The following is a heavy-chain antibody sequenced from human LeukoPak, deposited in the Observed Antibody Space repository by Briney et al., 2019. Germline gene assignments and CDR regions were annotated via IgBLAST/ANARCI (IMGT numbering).Heavy chain of an antibody. CDR2: INHSGST. CDR3: ARESGVIAAFDY. Sequence: SETLSLTCAVYGGSFSGYCWSWIRQPPGKGLEWIGEINHSGSTNYNPSLKSRVTISVDTSKNQFSLKLSSVTAADTAVYYCARESGVIAAFDYWGQGTLVTVSS. D-gene: IGHD6-13*01. CDR1: GGSFSGYC. V-gene: IGHV4-34*01. J-gene: IGHJ4*02.